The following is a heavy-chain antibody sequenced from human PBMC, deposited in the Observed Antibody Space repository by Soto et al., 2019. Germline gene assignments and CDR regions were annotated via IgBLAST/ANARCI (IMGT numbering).Heavy chain of an antibody. CDR3: ARGNYCSGVSCSPWSRVGTTGFDY. V-gene: IGHV3-33*01. D-gene: IGHD2-15*01. CDR1: GFTFSSHG. CDR2: IWYDGSKK. J-gene: IGHJ4*02. Sequence: GGSLRLSCAASGFTFSSHGMHWVRQAPGKGLEWVAVIWYDGSKKYYADSVNGRFTISRDNSKNTVYLQMSSLRAEDTAVYYCARGNYCSGVSCSPWSRVGTTGFDYWGQGNLVTVSS.